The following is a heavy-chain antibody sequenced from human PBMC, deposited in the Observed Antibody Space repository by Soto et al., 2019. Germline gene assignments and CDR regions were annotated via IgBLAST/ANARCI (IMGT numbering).Heavy chain of an antibody. CDR1: GFTFSSYG. CDR3: ARVRVVITKDYYYGMDV. D-gene: IGHD3-22*01. J-gene: IGHJ6*02. Sequence: GSLRLSCAASGFTFSSYGMHWVRQAPGKGLEWVAVIRYDGSNKYYADSVKGRFTISRDNSKNTLYLQMNSLRAEDTAVYHCARVRVVITKDYYYGMDVWGQGTTVTVSS. CDR2: IRYDGSNK. V-gene: IGHV3-33*01.